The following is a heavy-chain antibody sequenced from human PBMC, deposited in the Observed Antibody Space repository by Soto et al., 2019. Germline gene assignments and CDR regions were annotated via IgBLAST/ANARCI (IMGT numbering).Heavy chain of an antibody. J-gene: IGHJ6*03. D-gene: IGHD2-2*01. CDR1: GGSISSSSYY. CDR3: ARMGKYYCSSTSCYSGYYYYYYMDV. Sequence: ETLSLTCTVSGGSISSSSYYWGWIRQPPGKGLEWIGSIYYSGSTYYNPSLKSRVTISVDTSKNQFSLKLSSVTAADTAVYYCARMGKYYCSSTSCYSGYYYYYYMDVWGKGTTVTVSS. V-gene: IGHV4-39*07. CDR2: IYYSGST.